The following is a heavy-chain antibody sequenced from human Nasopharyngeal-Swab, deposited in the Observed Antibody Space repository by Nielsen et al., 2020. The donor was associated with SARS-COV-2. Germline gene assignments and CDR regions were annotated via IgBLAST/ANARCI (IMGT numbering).Heavy chain of an antibody. CDR1: GLTFSSYE. V-gene: IGHV3-48*03. CDR2: ISSSGSTI. CDR3: ARSQTYYYDSSGYLDC. D-gene: IGHD3-22*01. J-gene: IGHJ4*02. Sequence: GGSLRLSCAASGLTFSSYEMNWVRQAPGKGLEWVSYISSSGSTIYYADSVKGRFTISRDNAKNSLYLQMNSLRAEDTAVYYCARSQTYYYDSSGYLDCWGQGTLVTVSS.